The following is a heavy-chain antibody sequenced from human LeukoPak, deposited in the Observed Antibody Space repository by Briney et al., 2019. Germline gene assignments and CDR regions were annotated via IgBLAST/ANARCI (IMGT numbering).Heavy chain of an antibody. CDR2: IYYSGST. Sequence: PSQTLSLTCTVSGDSISSGDYYWSWIRQPAGKGLKWIGYIYYSGSTNYNPSLKSRVTILIHRSKNQFSLKLSSMTAADTAVYYCARLGGAAHFDYWGQGILVTASS. J-gene: IGHJ4*02. CDR1: GDSISSGDYY. V-gene: IGHV4-30-4*08. CDR3: ARLGGAAHFDY. D-gene: IGHD2-15*01.